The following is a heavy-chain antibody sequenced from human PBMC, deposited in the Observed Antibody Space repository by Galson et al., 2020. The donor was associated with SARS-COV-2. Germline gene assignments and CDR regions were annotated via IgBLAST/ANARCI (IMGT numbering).Heavy chain of an antibody. CDR1: GFTFDDYA. D-gene: IGHD2-2*01. Sequence: GGSLRLSCAASGFTFDDYAMHWVRQAPGKGLEWVSGISWNSGSIGYADSVKGRFTISRDNAKNSLYLQMNSLRAEDTALYYCAKDGCSSTSCLDYYYYGMDVWGQGTTVTVSS. V-gene: IGHV3-9*01. J-gene: IGHJ6*02. CDR3: AKDGCSSTSCLDYYYYGMDV. CDR2: ISWNSGSI.